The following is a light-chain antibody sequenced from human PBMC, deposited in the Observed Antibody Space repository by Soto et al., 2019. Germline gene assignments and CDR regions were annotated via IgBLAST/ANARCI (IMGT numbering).Light chain of an antibody. Sequence: EIVMTQSPATLSVSPGERATLSCRASQSVSSNLAWYQQKPGQAPRLLIYGASTRATGIPARFSGSGSGTDFTLTISSLQSEDFAVYYCQQYNNWPPHTFGQGTKLEI. J-gene: IGKJ2*01. CDR1: QSVSSN. V-gene: IGKV3-15*01. CDR3: QQYNNWPPHT. CDR2: GAS.